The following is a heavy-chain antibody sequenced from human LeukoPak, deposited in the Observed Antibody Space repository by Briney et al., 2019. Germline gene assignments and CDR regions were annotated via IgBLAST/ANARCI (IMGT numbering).Heavy chain of an antibody. CDR2: INPNSGGT. D-gene: IGHD3-10*01. J-gene: IGHJ6*02. Sequence: ASVKVSCKASGYTFTCYYMHWVRQAPGQGLEWMGWINPNSGGTNYAQKFQGRVTMTRDTSISTAYMELSRLRSDDTAVYYCARSYGSGSYYNYYYYYGMDVWGQGTTVTVSS. CDR3: ARSYGSGSYYNYYYYYGMDV. V-gene: IGHV1-2*02. CDR1: GYTFTCYY.